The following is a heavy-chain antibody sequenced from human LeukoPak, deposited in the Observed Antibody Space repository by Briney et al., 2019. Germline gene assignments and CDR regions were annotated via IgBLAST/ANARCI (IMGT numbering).Heavy chain of an antibody. CDR1: GGSFSGYY. Sequence: SETLSLTCAVYGGSFSGYYWSWIRQPPGKGLEWIGEINHSGSTNYNPSLKSRVTISVDTSKNQFSLKLSSVTAADTAVYYCARDLFRVVTAIGASVYWGQGTLVTVSS. CDR2: INHSGST. D-gene: IGHD2-21*02. V-gene: IGHV4-34*01. J-gene: IGHJ4*02. CDR3: ARDLFRVVTAIGASVY.